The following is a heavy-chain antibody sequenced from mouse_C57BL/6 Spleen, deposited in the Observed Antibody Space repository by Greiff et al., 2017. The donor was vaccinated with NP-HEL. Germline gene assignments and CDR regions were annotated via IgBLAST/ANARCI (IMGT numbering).Heavy chain of an antibody. Sequence: VQLVESGPELVKPGASVKISCKASGYSFTSYYIHWVKQRPGQGLEWIGWIYPGSGNTKYNEKFKGKATLTADTSSSTAYMQLSSLTSEDSAVYYCATAGEGAWFAYWGQGTLVTVSA. CDR2: IYPGSGNT. D-gene: IGHD1-2*01. V-gene: IGHV1-66*01. CDR3: ATAGEGAWFAY. J-gene: IGHJ3*01. CDR1: GYSFTSYY.